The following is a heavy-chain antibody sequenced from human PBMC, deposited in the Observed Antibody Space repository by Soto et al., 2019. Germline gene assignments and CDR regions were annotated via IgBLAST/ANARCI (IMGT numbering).Heavy chain of an antibody. CDR3: ARWVSTTSSGPFLDY. Sequence: SETLSLTCTVSGGSISSSSYYWGWIRQPTGKGLEWIGSIYYSGSTNYNPSLKSRVTISVDTSKNQFSLKLTSVTAADTAVYYCARWVSTTSSGPFLDYWGQGTLVTVSS. CDR1: GGSISSSSYY. V-gene: IGHV4-39*07. J-gene: IGHJ4*02. D-gene: IGHD1-1*01. CDR2: IYYSGST.